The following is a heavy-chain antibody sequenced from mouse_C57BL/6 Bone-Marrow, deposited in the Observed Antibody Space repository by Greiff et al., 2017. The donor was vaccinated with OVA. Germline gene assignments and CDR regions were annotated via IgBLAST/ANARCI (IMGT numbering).Heavy chain of an antibody. CDR2: IDPSGSNT. J-gene: IGHJ3*01. Sequence: QVQLQQPGAELVRPGSSVKLSCKASGYTFTSYWMHWVKQRPIQGLEWIGNIDPSGSNTHYNQKFKDKATLTVDKSSSTAYMQLSSLPSEDSAVYYCSRRGYDYSWFAYWGQGTLVTVSA. D-gene: IGHD2-4*01. V-gene: IGHV1-52*01. CDR1: GYTFTSYW. CDR3: SRRGYDYSWFAY.